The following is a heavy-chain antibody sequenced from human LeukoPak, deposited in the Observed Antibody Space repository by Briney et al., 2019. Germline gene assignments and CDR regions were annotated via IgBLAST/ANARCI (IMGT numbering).Heavy chain of an antibody. CDR2: ISYDGSNK. CDR3: AKEITMIVVVTDDY. D-gene: IGHD3-22*01. V-gene: IGHV3-30-3*01. CDR1: GFTFSSYA. J-gene: IGHJ4*02. Sequence: PGGSLRLSCAASGFTFSSYAMHWVRQAPGKGLEWVAVISYDGSNKYYADSVKGRFTISRDNSKNTLYLQMNSLRAEDTAVYYCAKEITMIVVVTDDYWGQGTLVTVSS.